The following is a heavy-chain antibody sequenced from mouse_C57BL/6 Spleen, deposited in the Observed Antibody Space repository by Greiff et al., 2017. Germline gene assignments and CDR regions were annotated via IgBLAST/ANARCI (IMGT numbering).Heavy chain of an antibody. CDR1: GYTFTSYG. CDR3: ARSSYYGSSLGYFDV. Sequence: VQLQQSGAELARPGASVKLSCKASGYTFTSYGISWVKQRTGQGLEWIGEIYPRSGNTYYNEKFKGKATLTADKSSSTAYMELRSLTSEDSAVYFCARSSYYGSSLGYFDVWGTGTTVTVSS. J-gene: IGHJ1*03. D-gene: IGHD1-1*01. V-gene: IGHV1-81*01. CDR2: IYPRSGNT.